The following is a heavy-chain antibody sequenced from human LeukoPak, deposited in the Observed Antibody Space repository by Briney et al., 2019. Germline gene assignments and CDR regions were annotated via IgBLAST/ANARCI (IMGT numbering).Heavy chain of an antibody. Sequence: GGSLRLSCAASGFTLSRYGMSWVRQAPGKGLEWVSAISGSGSYTDYADSVKGRFTISKDNSKNTLYMRMSSLRAEDTAVYYCARGYGSGSYFFDPWGQGTLVTVSS. J-gene: IGHJ5*02. CDR2: ISGSGSYT. CDR3: ARGYGSGSYFFDP. D-gene: IGHD3-10*01. CDR1: GFTLSRYG. V-gene: IGHV3-23*01.